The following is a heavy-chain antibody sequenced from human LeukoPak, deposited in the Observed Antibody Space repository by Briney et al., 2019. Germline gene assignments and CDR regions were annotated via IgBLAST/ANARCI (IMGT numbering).Heavy chain of an antibody. CDR2: IYYSGST. Sequence: SQTLSLTCTVSGGSISSGGYYWSSIRQHPGKGLEWIGYIYYSGSTYYTPSLKSRVTISVDTSKNQFSLKLSSVTAADTAVYYCARTPYYYGSGSYNDYWGQGTLVTVSS. D-gene: IGHD3-10*01. J-gene: IGHJ4*02. V-gene: IGHV4-31*03. CDR3: ARTPYYYGSGSYNDY. CDR1: GGSISSGGYY.